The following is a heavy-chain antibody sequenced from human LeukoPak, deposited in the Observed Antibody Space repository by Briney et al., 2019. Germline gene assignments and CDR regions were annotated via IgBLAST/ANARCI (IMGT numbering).Heavy chain of an antibody. Sequence: SETLSLTCTVSGGSLSSYYWSWLRQPPGKGLEWIGYIYYSGSTNYNPSLTSRVTISVDTSKNQFSLKLSSVTAADTAVYYCARGMYYYDSSGRIPGLDAFDIWGQGTMVTVSS. CDR2: IYYSGST. J-gene: IGHJ3*02. D-gene: IGHD3-22*01. CDR3: ARGMYYYDSSGRIPGLDAFDI. CDR1: GGSLSSYY. V-gene: IGHV4-59*01.